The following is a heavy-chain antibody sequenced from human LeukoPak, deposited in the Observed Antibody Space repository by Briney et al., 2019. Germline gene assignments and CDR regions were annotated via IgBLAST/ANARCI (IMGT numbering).Heavy chain of an antibody. CDR2: INTNGGSS. CDR1: GFTFSSYA. J-gene: IGHJ4*02. D-gene: IGHD3-10*01. Sequence: PGGSLRLSCAASGFTFSSYAMIWVRQAPGKGLEWVSSINTNGGSSYYADSVKGRFTISRDNSKNTLYLQMSSLRAEDTAVYYCAKFSGFSGVLNYWGQGTLDTVSS. CDR3: AKFSGFSGVLNY. V-gene: IGHV3-23*01.